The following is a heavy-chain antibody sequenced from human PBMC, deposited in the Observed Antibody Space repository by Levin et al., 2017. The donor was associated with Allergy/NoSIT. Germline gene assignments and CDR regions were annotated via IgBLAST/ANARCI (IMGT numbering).Heavy chain of an antibody. D-gene: IGHD3-16*02. CDR2: IRNKAHGGTT. Sequence: HPGGSLRLSCTGSGFTFGDYAMSWVRQAPGKGLEWVGFIRNKAHGGTTEYAASVKGRLTISRDDSKSIAYLQMNSLKTEDTAVYFCARGGPPNYDYNWGGYREGYFAYWGKGTLVTVSS. V-gene: IGHV3-49*04. CDR1: GFTFGDYA. J-gene: IGHJ4*02. CDR3: ARGGPPNYDYNWGGYREGYFAY.